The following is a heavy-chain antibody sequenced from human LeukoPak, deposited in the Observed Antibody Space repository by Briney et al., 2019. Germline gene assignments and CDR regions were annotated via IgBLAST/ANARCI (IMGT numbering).Heavy chain of an antibody. J-gene: IGHJ6*03. Sequence: GGSLRLSCAASGFTVSSNYMSWVRQAPGKGLEWVSVIYSGGSTYYADSVKGRFTISRDNSKNTLYLQMNSLRAEDTAVYYCARESVGATPGGDYYYYYYMDVWGKGTTVTISS. V-gene: IGHV3-66*01. CDR2: IYSGGST. D-gene: IGHD1-26*01. CDR3: ARESVGATPGGDYYYYYYMDV. CDR1: GFTVSSNY.